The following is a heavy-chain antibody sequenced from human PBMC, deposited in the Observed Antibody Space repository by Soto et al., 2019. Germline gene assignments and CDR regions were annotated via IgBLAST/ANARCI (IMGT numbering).Heavy chain of an antibody. Sequence: LRLSFAASGFTFSSYAIHWVRQAPGKGLEWVAVISYDGSNKYYADSVKGRFTISRDNSKNTLYLQMNSLRAEDAAVFYCARDQGYCDSSGYYYPEYFQHWGQGTLVTVSS. CDR1: GFTFSSYA. CDR2: ISYDGSNK. CDR3: ARDQGYCDSSGYYYPEYFQH. J-gene: IGHJ1*01. V-gene: IGHV3-30-3*01. D-gene: IGHD3-22*01.